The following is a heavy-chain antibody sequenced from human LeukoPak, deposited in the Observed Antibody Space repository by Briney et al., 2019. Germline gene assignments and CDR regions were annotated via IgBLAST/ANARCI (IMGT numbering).Heavy chain of an antibody. Sequence: ASVKVSCKVSGYTLTELSMHWVRQAPGKGLECMGGFDPEDGETIYAQKFQGRVTMTEDTSTDTAHMELSSLKSEDTAVYYCATSGSTAGRYFYAMDGWGQGTTVTVSS. CDR1: GYTLTELS. CDR2: FDPEDGET. D-gene: IGHD1-26*01. CDR3: ATSGSTAGRYFYAMDG. J-gene: IGHJ6*02. V-gene: IGHV1-24*01.